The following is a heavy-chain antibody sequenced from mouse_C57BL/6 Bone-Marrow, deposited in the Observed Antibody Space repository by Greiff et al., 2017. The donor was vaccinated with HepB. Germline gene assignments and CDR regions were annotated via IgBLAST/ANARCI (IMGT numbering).Heavy chain of an antibody. J-gene: IGHJ1*03. D-gene: IGHD2-4*01. Sequence: VQLQQSGAELVRPGASVKLSCTASGFNIKDDYMHWVKQRPEQGLEWIGWIDPENGDTEYASKFQGKATITADTSSNTAYLQLSSLTSEDTAVYYCTTLDDHGYFDVWGTGTTVTVSS. V-gene: IGHV14-4*01. CDR1: GFNIKDDY. CDR2: IDPENGDT. CDR3: TTLDDHGYFDV.